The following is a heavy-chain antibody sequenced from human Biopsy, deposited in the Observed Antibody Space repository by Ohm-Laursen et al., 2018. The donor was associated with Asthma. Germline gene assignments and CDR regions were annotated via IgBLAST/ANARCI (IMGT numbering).Heavy chain of an antibody. CDR2: IYYSGRT. CDR1: GDAMSTSGSY. J-gene: IGHJ2*01. V-gene: IGHV4-39*02. Sequence: SDTLSLTCIVSGDAMSTSGSYWGWIRQSPGKGLEWIGSIYYSGRTHYNPSLESRVTISADTSKNHFSLKVTSVTATDTAVYYCARAVSSSSYWYFDLWGRGDLVTVSS. D-gene: IGHD6-6*01. CDR3: ARAVSSSSYWYFDL.